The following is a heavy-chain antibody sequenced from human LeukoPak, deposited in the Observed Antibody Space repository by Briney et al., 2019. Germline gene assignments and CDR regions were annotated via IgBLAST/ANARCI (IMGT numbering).Heavy chain of an antibody. CDR3: ARSYDSSRFDY. V-gene: IGHV1-18*01. Sequence: GASVKVSCKASGYTFTSYGISWVRQAPGQGLEWMGWISAYNGDTNYAQKLQGRVTMTRNTSISTAYMELSSLRSEDTAVYYCARSYDSSRFDYWGQGTLVTVTS. CDR2: ISAYNGDT. J-gene: IGHJ4*02. CDR1: GYTFTSYG. D-gene: IGHD3-22*01.